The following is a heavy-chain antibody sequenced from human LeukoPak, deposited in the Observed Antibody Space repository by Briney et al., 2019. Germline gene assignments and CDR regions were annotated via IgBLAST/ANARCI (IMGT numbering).Heavy chain of an antibody. CDR3: AGAVGTDGYNLWVY. CDR2: IYHSGST. Sequence: SETLSLTCAVSGGSISSSNWWSWVRQPPGKGLEWIGEIYHSGSTNYNPSLKSRVTISVDTSKNQFSLKLSSVTAADTAVYYCAGAVGTDGYNLWVYWGQGTLVTVSS. V-gene: IGHV4-4*02. CDR1: GGSISSSNW. D-gene: IGHD5-24*01. J-gene: IGHJ4*02.